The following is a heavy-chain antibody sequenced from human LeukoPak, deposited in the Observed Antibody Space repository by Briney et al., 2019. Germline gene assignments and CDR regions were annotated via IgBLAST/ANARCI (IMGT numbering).Heavy chain of an antibody. J-gene: IGHJ3*02. Sequence: GTSLRLSCAASGFTFSTYGMHWVRQAPGKGLEWVAVISYDGRNKYYADSVKGRFTITRDNSKHTLYLQMNSLRTEDTAVYYWAKGGLKVVVGTDDAFHIWGQGTIDSVSS. D-gene: IGHD2-15*01. V-gene: IGHV3-30*18. CDR2: ISYDGRNK. CDR3: AKGGLKVVVGTDDAFHI. CDR1: GFTFSTYG.